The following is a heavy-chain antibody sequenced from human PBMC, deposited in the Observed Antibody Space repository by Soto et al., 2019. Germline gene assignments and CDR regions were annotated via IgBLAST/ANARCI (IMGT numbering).Heavy chain of an antibody. J-gene: IGHJ4*02. Sequence: PGGSLRLSCAASGFTFSSYGMHWVRQAPGKGLEWVAVISYDGSNKYYADSVKGRFTISRDNSKNTLYLQMNSLRAEDTAVYYCAKDSDYDSSGYYLDYWGQGTLVTVSS. CDR2: ISYDGSNK. CDR1: GFTFSSYG. CDR3: AKDSDYDSSGYYLDY. D-gene: IGHD3-22*01. V-gene: IGHV3-30*18.